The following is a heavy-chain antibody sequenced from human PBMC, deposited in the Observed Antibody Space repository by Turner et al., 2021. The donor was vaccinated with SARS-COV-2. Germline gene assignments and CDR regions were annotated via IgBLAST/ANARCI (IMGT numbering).Heavy chain of an antibody. CDR3: ATSTVAGTELNYYGMDV. CDR1: GGSISSSSYY. Sequence: QLQLQESGPGLVKPSETLSLTCPVSGGSISSSSYYWGWIRQPPGKGLAWIGSIYYSGSTYYNPSLKSRVTISVDTSKNQFSLKLSSVTAADTAVYYCATSTVAGTELNYYGMDVWGQGTTVTVSS. D-gene: IGHD6-13*01. V-gene: IGHV4-39*01. J-gene: IGHJ6*02. CDR2: IYYSGST.